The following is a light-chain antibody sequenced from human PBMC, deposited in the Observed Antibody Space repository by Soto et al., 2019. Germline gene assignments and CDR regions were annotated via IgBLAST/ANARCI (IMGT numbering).Light chain of an antibody. J-gene: IGKJ4*01. CDR3: LQHKRYPLA. CDR2: GAS. V-gene: IGKV3-15*01. Sequence: IVLTQSPAIVPLSPGESATLSCRASQSVSSNLAWYQQKPGQAPRLLIYGASTRATGIPARFSGSGSGTEFTLTISSLQPEDFATYYCLQHKRYPLAFGGRTKVDIK. CDR1: QSVSSN.